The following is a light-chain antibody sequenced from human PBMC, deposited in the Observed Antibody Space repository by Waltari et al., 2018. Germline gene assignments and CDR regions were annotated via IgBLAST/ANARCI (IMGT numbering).Light chain of an antibody. J-gene: IGKJ1*01. Sequence: DIQMTQSPSLLSASVGDTVTITCRASENALRYLAWYQQRPGKAPELLIYRAAKLEIGVSSRFRGSGSGTDFTLTINNLQPDDFATYYCQQYNEYPWTFGQGTRVEIK. CDR1: ENALRY. V-gene: IGKV1-5*03. CDR2: RAA. CDR3: QQYNEYPWT.